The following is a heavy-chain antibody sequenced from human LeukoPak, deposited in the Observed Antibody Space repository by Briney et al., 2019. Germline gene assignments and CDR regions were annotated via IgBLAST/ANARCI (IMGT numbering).Heavy chain of an antibody. J-gene: IGHJ6*03. CDR2: IIPIFGTA. D-gene: IGHD3-3*01. Sequence: SVKVSCKASGGTFSSYAISWVRQAPGQGLEWMGGIIPIFGTANYAQKFQGRVTITADKSTSTAYMELSSLRSEDTAVYYCARDSAGSRRTTYYDFWSGYYTGLYYYYYMDVWGKGTTVTVSS. CDR1: GGTFSSYA. V-gene: IGHV1-69*06. CDR3: ARDSAGSRRTTYYDFWSGYYTGLYYYYYMDV.